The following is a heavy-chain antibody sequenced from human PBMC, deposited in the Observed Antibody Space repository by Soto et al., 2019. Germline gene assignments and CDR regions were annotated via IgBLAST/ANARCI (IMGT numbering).Heavy chain of an antibody. J-gene: IGHJ6*03. D-gene: IGHD1-7*01. CDR1: GFTFSSYS. Sequence: EVQLVESGGGLVKPGGSLRLSCAASGFTFSSYSMNWVRQAPGKGLEWVSSISSSSSYIYYADSVKGRFTISRDNPNNLTDLRIKRLRAQDTAGYYFASLRRLPSTTYYYIGGWGKGATVTVSS. CDR2: ISSSSSYI. V-gene: IGHV3-21*01. CDR3: ASLRRLPSTTYYYIGG.